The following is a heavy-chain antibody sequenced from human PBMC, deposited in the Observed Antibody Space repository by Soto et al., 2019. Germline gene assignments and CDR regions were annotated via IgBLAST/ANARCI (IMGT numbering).Heavy chain of an antibody. CDR1: GYTFTSYY. D-gene: IGHD1-1*01. Sequence: GASVKVSCKASGYTFTSYYMHWVRQAPGQGLEWMGIINPSGGSTSYAQKFQGRVTMTRDTSTSTVYMELSSLRSEDTAVYYCARSLVQLERQATQTFDPWGQGTLVTVSS. V-gene: IGHV1-46*03. CDR2: INPSGGST. CDR3: ARSLVQLERQATQTFDP. J-gene: IGHJ5*02.